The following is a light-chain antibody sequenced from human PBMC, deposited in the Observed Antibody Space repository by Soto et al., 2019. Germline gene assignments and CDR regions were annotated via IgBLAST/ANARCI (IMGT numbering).Light chain of an antibody. CDR3: FSYTTSNTYV. J-gene: IGLJ1*01. CDR2: DVS. Sequence: QSALTQPASVSGSHGQSITISCTGTSSDIGSYNYVSWYQHHPGKVPQLMIYDVSNRPSGVSNRFSGSKSGNTASLTISGLQAEDEADYYCFSYTTSNTYVFGTGTKLTVL. CDR1: SSDIGSYNY. V-gene: IGLV2-14*03.